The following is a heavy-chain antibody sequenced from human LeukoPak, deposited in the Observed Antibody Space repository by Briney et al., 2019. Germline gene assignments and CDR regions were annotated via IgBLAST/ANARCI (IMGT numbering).Heavy chain of an antibody. J-gene: IGHJ3*02. Sequence: PGGSLRLSCAASGFTFSSYAMNWARQAPGKGLEWVSGISSSGGTTYYADSVKGRFTISRDNSKNTLSVQMNSLRAEDTAVYFCAKRGAVASNTDAYDIWGQGTMVTVSS. V-gene: IGHV3-23*01. CDR1: GFTFSSYA. CDR3: AKRGAVASNTDAYDI. CDR2: ISSSGGTT. D-gene: IGHD6-19*01.